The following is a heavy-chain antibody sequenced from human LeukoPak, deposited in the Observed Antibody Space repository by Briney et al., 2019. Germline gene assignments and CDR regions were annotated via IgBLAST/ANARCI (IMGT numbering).Heavy chain of an antibody. Sequence: GASVKVSCKASGYTFTSYAISWVRQAPGQGLEWMGGIIPIFGTANYAQKFQGRVTITADESTSTAYMELSSLRSEDTAVYYCAREGGAGLSSGWYYFDYWGQGTLVTVSS. CDR2: IIPIFGTA. V-gene: IGHV1-69*13. J-gene: IGHJ4*02. CDR1: GYTFTSYA. CDR3: AREGGAGLSSGWYYFDY. D-gene: IGHD6-19*01.